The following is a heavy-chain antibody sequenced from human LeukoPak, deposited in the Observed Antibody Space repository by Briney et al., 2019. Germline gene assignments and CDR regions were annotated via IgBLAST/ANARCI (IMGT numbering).Heavy chain of an antibody. CDR3: ARGLYDCSSTSCYSQAYYYYGMDV. Sequence: SVKVSCKASGGTFSSYAISWVRQAPGQGLEWMGGIIPIFGTANYAQKFQGRVTITADESTSTAYMELSSLRSEDTAVYYCARGLYDCSSTSCYSQAYYYYGMDVWGRGTTVTVSS. CDR1: GGTFSSYA. J-gene: IGHJ6*02. V-gene: IGHV1-69*13. CDR2: IIPIFGTA. D-gene: IGHD2-2*01.